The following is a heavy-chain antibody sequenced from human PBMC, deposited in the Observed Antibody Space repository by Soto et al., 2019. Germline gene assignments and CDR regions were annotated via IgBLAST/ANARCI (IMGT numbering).Heavy chain of an antibody. Sequence: QTLSLTCAISGDSVSSNTAAWNWIRSSPSRGLEWLGRTYYRSNWRHDYAVSVKSRITVNPDTSKNHFSLQLNSVTPDDTAVYYCARGVAGSGFDLWGPGTLVTLSS. D-gene: IGHD6-19*01. V-gene: IGHV6-1*01. J-gene: IGHJ4*02. CDR2: TYYRSNWRH. CDR1: GDSVSSNTAA. CDR3: ARGVAGSGFDL.